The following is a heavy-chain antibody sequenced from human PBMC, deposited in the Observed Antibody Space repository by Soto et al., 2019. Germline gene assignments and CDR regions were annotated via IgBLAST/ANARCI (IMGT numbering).Heavy chain of an antibody. CDR1: GLPFCRRA. D-gene: IGHD3-10*01. CDR3: ARGSTDSYPGSRIFDF. CDR2: ITDTGGDA. J-gene: IGHJ4*02. Sequence: GASMELACVASGLPFCRRALTWIRPAPGEGLQWVSTITDTGGDAKYADSVRGRFVISRDNSKKTLYLQMTSLTAEDSAMYYCARGSTDSYPGSRIFDFWGRGTLVIVSS. V-gene: IGHV3-23*01.